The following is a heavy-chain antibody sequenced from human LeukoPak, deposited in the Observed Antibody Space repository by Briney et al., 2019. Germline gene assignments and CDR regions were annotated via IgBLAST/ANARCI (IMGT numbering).Heavy chain of an antibody. CDR1: GGSISSYY. D-gene: IGHD6-19*01. J-gene: IGHJ5*02. CDR3: ATIAVAGDWFDP. V-gene: IGHV4-59*01. CDR2: IYYTGST. Sequence: PSETLSLTCTVSGGSISSYYRSWIRQPPGKGLEWIAYIYYTGSTTHNPSLKSRVTISVDTSKNQFSLNLSSLTAADTAVYYCATIAVAGDWFDPWGQGTLATVSS.